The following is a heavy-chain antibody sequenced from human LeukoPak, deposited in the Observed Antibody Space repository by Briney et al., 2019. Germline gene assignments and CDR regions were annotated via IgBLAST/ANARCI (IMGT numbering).Heavy chain of an antibody. D-gene: IGHD3-3*01. CDR2: IYSGGST. CDR3: ARDQSDFWSIGYYYMDV. J-gene: IGHJ6*03. CDR1: GFTVSINY. Sequence: GGSLRLSCAASGFTVSINYMSWVRQAPGKGLEWVSVIYSGGSTYFADSVKGRFTISRDYSKNTLYLQMNSLRAEDTAVYYCARDQSDFWSIGYYYMDVWGKGTTVTVSS. V-gene: IGHV3-53*01.